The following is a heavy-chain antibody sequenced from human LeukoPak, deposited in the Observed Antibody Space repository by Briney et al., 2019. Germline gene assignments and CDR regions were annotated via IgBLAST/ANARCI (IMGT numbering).Heavy chain of an antibody. CDR2: ISAYNGNT. D-gene: IGHD5-12*01. V-gene: IGHV1-18*01. J-gene: IGHJ4*02. Sequence: ASVKVSCKASGYTFTSYGICWVRQAPGQGLKWMGWISAYNGNTNYAQKLQGRVTMTTDTSTSTAYMELRSLRSDDTAVYYCARVERRLFIRETNFDYWGQGTLVTVSS. CDR3: ARVERRLFIRETNFDY. CDR1: GYTFTSYG.